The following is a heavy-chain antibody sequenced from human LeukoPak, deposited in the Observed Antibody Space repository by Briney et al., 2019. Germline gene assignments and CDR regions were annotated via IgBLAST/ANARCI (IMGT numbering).Heavy chain of an antibody. CDR2: IGAYNGNT. V-gene: IGHV1-18*01. CDR3: ARDMGYCSGGSCYVFDAFDI. J-gene: IGHJ3*02. D-gene: IGHD2-15*01. CDR1: GYTFTSYG. Sequence: ASVKVSRKASGYTFTSYGISWGRQAPGQGLEWMGWIGAYNGNTNYAQKLQGRVTMTTDTSTGTAYMELRSLRSDDTAVYYCARDMGYCSGGSCYVFDAFDIWGQGTMVTVSS.